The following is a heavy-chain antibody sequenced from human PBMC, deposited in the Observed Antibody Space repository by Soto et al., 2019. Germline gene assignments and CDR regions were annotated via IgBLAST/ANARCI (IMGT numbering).Heavy chain of an antibody. J-gene: IGHJ4*02. Sequence: QVQLQQSGPGLVKPSQTLSLTCAISGDSVSSKSAAWNWIRQSASRGLEWLGRTYYRSKWYNEYELSVKSRITINPDTSQNHFSLQVNSVTPEDTAVYYCARAEGWFDYWGQGRLVTVAT. CDR1: GDSVSSKSAA. V-gene: IGHV6-1*01. CDR2: TYYRSKWYN. CDR3: ARAEGWFDY. D-gene: IGHD6-19*01.